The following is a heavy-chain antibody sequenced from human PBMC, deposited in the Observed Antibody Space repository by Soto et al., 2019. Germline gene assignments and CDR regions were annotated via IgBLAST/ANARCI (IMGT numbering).Heavy chain of an antibody. Sequence: SETLSLTCTVSGGSISSYYWSWIRQPPGKGLEWIGYIYYSGSTNYNPSVKSRFTISVDTSKNQSSLKLSSVTAADTAVYYCAREDGVTAPERGYFRYLQHWGQGTLVTVSS. D-gene: IGHD2-21*02. J-gene: IGHJ1*01. V-gene: IGHV4-59*01. CDR2: IYYSGST. CDR1: GGSISSYY. CDR3: AREDGVTAPERGYFRYLQH.